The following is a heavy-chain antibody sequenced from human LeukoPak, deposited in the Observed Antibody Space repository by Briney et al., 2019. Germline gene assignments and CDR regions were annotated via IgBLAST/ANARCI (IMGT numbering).Heavy chain of an antibody. Sequence: PSETLSLTCTVSGGSISSGGYYWSWIRQPPGKGLEWIGYIYHSGSTYYNPSLKSRVTISVDTSKNQFSLKLSSVTAADTAVYYCARKELGIGQGSFDYWGQGTLVTVSS. D-gene: IGHD7-27*01. J-gene: IGHJ4*02. CDR3: ARKELGIGQGSFDY. V-gene: IGHV4-30-2*01. CDR2: IYHSGST. CDR1: GGSISSGGYY.